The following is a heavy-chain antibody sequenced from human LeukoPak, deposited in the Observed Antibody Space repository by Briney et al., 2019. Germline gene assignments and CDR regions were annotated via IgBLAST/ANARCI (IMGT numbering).Heavy chain of an antibody. Sequence: ASVKVSCKASGYTFTGYYMHWVRQAPGQGLEWMGWINPNSGGTNYAQKFQGRVTMTRDTSISTAYMELSRLRSEDTAVYYCARQPIHYYDSSGYYSWFDPWGQGTLVTVSS. V-gene: IGHV1-2*02. CDR1: GYTFTGYY. CDR2: INPNSGGT. CDR3: ARQPIHYYDSSGYYSWFDP. J-gene: IGHJ5*02. D-gene: IGHD3-22*01.